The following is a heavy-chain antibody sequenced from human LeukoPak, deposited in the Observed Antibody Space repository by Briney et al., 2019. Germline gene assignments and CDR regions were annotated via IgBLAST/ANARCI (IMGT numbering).Heavy chain of an antibody. CDR1: GFTFSSYG. D-gene: IGHD3-22*01. Sequence: GRSLRLSCAASGFTFSSYGMHWVRQAPGKGLEWVAVISHDGSNKYYADSVKGRFTISRDNSKNTLYLQMNSLRAEDTAVYYCAKDSNYYDSSGYHGYFDYWGQGTLVTVSS. V-gene: IGHV3-30*18. CDR2: ISHDGSNK. J-gene: IGHJ4*02. CDR3: AKDSNYYDSSGYHGYFDY.